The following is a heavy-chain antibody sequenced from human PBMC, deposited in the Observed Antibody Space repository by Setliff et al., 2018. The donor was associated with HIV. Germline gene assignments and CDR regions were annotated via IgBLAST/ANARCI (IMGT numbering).Heavy chain of an antibody. CDR1: GGSASNSRYY. CDR3: ASRVYYYDSNNFLREEGFDP. D-gene: IGHD3-22*01. J-gene: IGHJ5*02. V-gene: IGHV4-39*01. CDR2: IHYNEKT. Sequence: SETLSLTCTVSGGSASNSRYYWAWIRQPPGKGLEYIGSIHYNEKTYYNPSIKSRVTISIDTSKNQFSLNLTSVTAADTAVYYCASRVYYYDSNNFLREEGFDPWGQGTLVTVSS.